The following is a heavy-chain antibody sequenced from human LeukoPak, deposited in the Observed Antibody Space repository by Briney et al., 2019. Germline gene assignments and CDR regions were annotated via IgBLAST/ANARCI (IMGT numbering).Heavy chain of an antibody. Sequence: SQTLSLTCAISGDSVSSDSAAWNWIRQSPSRGLEWLGRTYYRSKWYKDYSASVKSRITINPDTSKNQFSLQLNSVTPEDTAVYYCARAVAGTEGWFNSWGQGTLVTVSS. CDR2: TYYRSKWYK. CDR1: GDSVSSDSAA. CDR3: ARAVAGTEGWFNS. V-gene: IGHV6-1*01. J-gene: IGHJ5*01. D-gene: IGHD1-1*01.